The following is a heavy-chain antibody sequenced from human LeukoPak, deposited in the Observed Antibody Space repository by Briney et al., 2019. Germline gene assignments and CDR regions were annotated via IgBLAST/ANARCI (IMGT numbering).Heavy chain of an antibody. J-gene: IGHJ5*02. CDR3: AREDYYDSSGYYYAEYNWFDP. Sequence: SETLSLTCTVSGCSMSSYFWSWIRQPPGKGLVWIVYIYHSGSTFYNPCLKSPVTISLDTSKNQFSLRLSSVTAADTAVYYCAREDYYDSSGYYYAEYNWFDPWGQGTLVTVSS. D-gene: IGHD3-22*01. CDR2: IYHSGST. V-gene: IGHV4-59*01. CDR1: GCSMSSYF.